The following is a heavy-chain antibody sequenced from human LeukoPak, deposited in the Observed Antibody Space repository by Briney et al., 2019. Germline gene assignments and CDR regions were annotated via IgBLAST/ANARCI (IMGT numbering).Heavy chain of an antibody. V-gene: IGHV3-30*18. D-gene: IGHD3-10*01. CDR2: VSNEGSVT. CDR3: TKEGLGSGSDFSAWFDP. Sequence: GGSLRLSCAASGFTYSNYGMHWVRQAPGKGLEWVAVVSNEGSVTYYADSVKGRFTISRDNFMNTLYLQMNSLRPGDTAEYYCTKEGLGSGSDFSAWFDPWGQGTLVTVSS. CDR1: GFTYSNYG. J-gene: IGHJ5*02.